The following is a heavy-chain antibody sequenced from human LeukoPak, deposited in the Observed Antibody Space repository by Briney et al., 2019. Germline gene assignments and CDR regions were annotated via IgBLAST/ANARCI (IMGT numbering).Heavy chain of an antibody. J-gene: IGHJ3*02. V-gene: IGHV4-4*07. D-gene: IGHD2-2*01. Sequence: SETLSLTCTVSGGSISSYYWSWIQQPAGKGLEWIGRIYTSGSTNYNPSLKGRVTMSVDTSKNQFSLKLSSVTAADTAVYYCARDYCSSTSCYEPDAFDTWGQGTMVTVSS. CDR2: IYTSGST. CDR3: ARDYCSSTSCYEPDAFDT. CDR1: GGSISSYY.